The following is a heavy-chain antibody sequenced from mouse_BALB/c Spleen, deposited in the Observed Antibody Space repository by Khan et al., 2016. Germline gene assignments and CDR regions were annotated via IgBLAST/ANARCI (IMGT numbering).Heavy chain of an antibody. CDR2: ISYSGST. CDR1: GYSITSDYA. J-gene: IGHJ3*01. V-gene: IGHV3-2*02. Sequence: EVQLQESGPGLVKPSQSLSLTCTVTGYSITSDYAWNWIRQFPGNKLEWMGYISYSGSTSYNPSFKSRISITRDTSKNQFFLQLNSVTTEDTATYYCARARYGNTWFAYWGQRTLVTVSA. CDR3: ARARYGNTWFAY. D-gene: IGHD2-1*01.